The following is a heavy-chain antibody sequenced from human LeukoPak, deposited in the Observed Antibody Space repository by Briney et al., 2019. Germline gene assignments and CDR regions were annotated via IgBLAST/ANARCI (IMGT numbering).Heavy chain of an antibody. V-gene: IGHV3-11*03. Sequence: PGGSLRLSCAASGFTFSDYYMSWIRQAPGQGLEWVSYISSRSSHTNYADSVKGRFTISRDNAKNSLYLHMNSLRAEDTAVYYCARFSSGWYYFDYWGQGTLVTVSS. CDR1: GFTFSDYY. J-gene: IGHJ4*02. CDR3: ARFSSGWYYFDY. CDR2: ISSRSSHT. D-gene: IGHD6-19*01.